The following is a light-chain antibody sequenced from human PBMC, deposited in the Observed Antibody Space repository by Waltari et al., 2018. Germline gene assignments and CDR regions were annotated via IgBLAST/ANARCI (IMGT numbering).Light chain of an antibody. V-gene: IGKV1-5*03. CDR1: QSISNW. Sequence: DVQMTQSPSTLSASVGDRVTITCRASQSISNWLAWYQQKAGKAPKLLIYKASNVESGVPSRFSGSGSGREFTLTISSLQPEDFATYYCQQYNSNSKTFGQGTKVEIE. J-gene: IGKJ1*01. CDR3: QQYNSNSKT. CDR2: KAS.